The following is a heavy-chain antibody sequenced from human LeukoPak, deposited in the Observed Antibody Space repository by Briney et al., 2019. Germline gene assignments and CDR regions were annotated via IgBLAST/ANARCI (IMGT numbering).Heavy chain of an antibody. V-gene: IGHV3-30-3*01. J-gene: IGHJ4*02. CDR1: GFTFSSYA. Sequence: GGSLRLSCAASGFTFSSYAMHWVRQAPGKGLEWVAVISYDGSNKYYADSVKGRFTISRDNSKNTLYLQMNSLRAEDTAVYYCAKGRYYGSGQGDFDYWGQGTLVTVSS. CDR2: ISYDGSNK. D-gene: IGHD3-10*01. CDR3: AKGRYYGSGQGDFDY.